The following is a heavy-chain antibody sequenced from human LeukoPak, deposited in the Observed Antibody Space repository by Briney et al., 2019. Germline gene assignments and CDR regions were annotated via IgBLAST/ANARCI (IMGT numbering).Heavy chain of an antibody. V-gene: IGHV3-7*01. Sequence: PGGSLRLSCAASGFTFSSYGMHWVRQAPGKGLEWVANIKQDGNEKYYADSVKGRFTISRDNGKNSLDLQVNSLRADDTAVYYCARDTLGEGEDANYAVYYFDYWGQGTVVTVSS. CDR2: IKQDGNEK. J-gene: IGHJ4*02. CDR3: ARDTLGEGEDANYAVYYFDY. D-gene: IGHD4/OR15-4a*01. CDR1: GFTFSSYG.